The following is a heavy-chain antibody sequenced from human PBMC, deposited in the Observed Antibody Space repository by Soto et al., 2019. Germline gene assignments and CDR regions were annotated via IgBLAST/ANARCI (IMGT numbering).Heavy chain of an antibody. V-gene: IGHV1-46*01. Sequence: QVQLVQSGAEVKKPGASMKISCKTSGYTFTDYYIHWVRQTPGQGLEWMGLINPSGGSTEYALRFQSRVTMTRDPSTRTVYMDLRSLRSEDTAVYYCATVGGSYDWGQGTLVTVSS. CDR1: GYTFTDYY. J-gene: IGHJ4*02. CDR2: INPSGGST. D-gene: IGHD3-16*01. CDR3: ATVGGSYD.